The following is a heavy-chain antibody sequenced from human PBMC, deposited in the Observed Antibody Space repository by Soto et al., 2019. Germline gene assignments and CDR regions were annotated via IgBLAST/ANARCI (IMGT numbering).Heavy chain of an antibody. CDR3: ARAPSPYVVHYGMDV. V-gene: IGHV1-69*01. J-gene: IGHJ6*02. Sequence: QVQLVQSGAEVKKPGSSVKVSCKASGGTFSSYAISWVRQAPGQGLEWMGGIIPIFGTANYAQKFQGRVTNTAGEISRTAFMELSSLRSEDTAVYYCARAPSPYVVHYGMDVWGQGTTVTVSS. CDR1: GGTFSSYA. CDR2: IIPIFGTA. D-gene: IGHD2-21*01.